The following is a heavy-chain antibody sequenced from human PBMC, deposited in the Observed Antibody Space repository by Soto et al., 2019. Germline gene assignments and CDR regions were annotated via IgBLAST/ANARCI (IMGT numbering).Heavy chain of an antibody. D-gene: IGHD3-10*01. Sequence: SETLSLTCTVSGGSISSYYWSWIRQPPGKGLEWIGYIYYSGSTNYNPSLKSRVTISVDTSKNQFSLKLSSVTAADTAVYYCARVTYYYGSGSYYPLYYFDYWGQGTLVTVSS. J-gene: IGHJ4*02. V-gene: IGHV4-59*01. CDR3: ARVTYYYGSGSYYPLYYFDY. CDR1: GGSISSYY. CDR2: IYYSGST.